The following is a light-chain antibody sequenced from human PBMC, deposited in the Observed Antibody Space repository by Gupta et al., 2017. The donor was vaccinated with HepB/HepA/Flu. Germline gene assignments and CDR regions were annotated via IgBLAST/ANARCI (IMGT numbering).Light chain of an antibody. Sequence: EIVLTQSPDTLSLSPGERATLSCRASQSIYNNYLAWYQQKSGQAPRVLISGASSRATGIPDRFSGSGSGTDFTLTSSRREHEDFAVYYVQLDCSSWTFGQGTKVEFK. J-gene: IGKJ1*01. CDR1: QSIYNNY. CDR3: QLDCSSWT. V-gene: IGKV3-20*01. CDR2: GAS.